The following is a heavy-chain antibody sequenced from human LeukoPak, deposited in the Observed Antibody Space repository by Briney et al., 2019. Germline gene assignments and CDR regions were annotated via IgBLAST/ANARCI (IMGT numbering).Heavy chain of an antibody. CDR2: ISSSSSYI. V-gene: IGHV3-21*01. D-gene: IGHD6-6*01. CDR1: GFTFSSYS. CDR3: ARSIFYSSSSDY. Sequence: GGSLRLSCAASGFTFSSYSMNWVRQAPGKRLEWVSSISSSSSYIYYADSVKGRFTISRDNAKNSLYLQMNSLRAEDTAVYYCARSIFYSSSSDYWGQGTLVTVSS. J-gene: IGHJ4*02.